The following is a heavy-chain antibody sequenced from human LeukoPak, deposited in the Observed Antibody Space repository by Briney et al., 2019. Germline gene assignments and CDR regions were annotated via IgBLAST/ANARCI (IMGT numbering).Heavy chain of an antibody. J-gene: IGHJ4*02. Sequence: SETLSLTCAVYGGSFSGYYWSWIRQPPGKGLEWIGEINHSGSTNYNPSLKSRVTISVDTSKNQFSLKLSSVTAADTAVYYCARGTIHPYSNDYWGQGTLVTVSS. CDR3: ARGTIHPYSNDY. CDR2: INHSGST. V-gene: IGHV4-34*01. D-gene: IGHD4-11*01. CDR1: GGSFSGYY.